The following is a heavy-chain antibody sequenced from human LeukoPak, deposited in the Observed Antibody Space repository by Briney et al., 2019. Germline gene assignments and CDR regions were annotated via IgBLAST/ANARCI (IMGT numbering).Heavy chain of an antibody. CDR2: ISYDGSNK. CDR3: AKIVPDTVTADY. J-gene: IGHJ4*02. V-gene: IGHV3-30*18. Sequence: GGSLRLSCAASGFTFSSYGMYWVRQAPGKGLEWVAVISYDGSNKYYADSVKGRFTISRDNSKNTLYLQMNSLRAEDTAVYYCAKIVPDTVTADYWGQGTLSPSP. CDR1: GFTFSSYG. D-gene: IGHD4-11*01.